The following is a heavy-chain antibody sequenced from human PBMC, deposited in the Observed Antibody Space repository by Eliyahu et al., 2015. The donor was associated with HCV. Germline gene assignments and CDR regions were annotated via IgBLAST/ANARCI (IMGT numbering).Heavy chain of an antibody. V-gene: IGHV4-34*01. D-gene: IGHD2-2*01. J-gene: IGHJ5*02. Sequence: QVQLQQWGAGLLKPSETLSLTCAVXXGSFSGYYWSWIRQPPGKGLEWIGENNHSGSTNYNPSLKSRVTISVDTSKNQFSLKLSSVTAADTAVYYCARGLSYCSSTSCLNWFDPWGQGTLVTVSS. CDR3: ARGLSYCSSTSCLNWFDP. CDR2: NNHSGST. CDR1: XGSFSGYY.